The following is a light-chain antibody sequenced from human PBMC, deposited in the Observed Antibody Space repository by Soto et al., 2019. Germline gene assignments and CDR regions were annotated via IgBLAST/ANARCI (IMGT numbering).Light chain of an antibody. CDR2: GAS. J-gene: IGKJ1*01. CDR1: QSVSSY. CDR3: HQYSNGRWT. Sequence: ILMTQSPATLSVSPGERITLSCRASQSVSSYLAWYQQKPVQAPRLLIYGASARATDIPARFSGSGSGTEFTLTISSLQSEDFGIYYCHQYSNGRWTFGQGTKVEF. V-gene: IGKV3-15*01.